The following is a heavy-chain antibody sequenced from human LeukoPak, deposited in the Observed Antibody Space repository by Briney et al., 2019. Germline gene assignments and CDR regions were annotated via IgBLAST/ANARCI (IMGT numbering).Heavy chain of an antibody. V-gene: IGHV3-48*03. D-gene: IGHD2-8*01. CDR3: AREDIVLMVYATGPAGYMDV. CDR1: GFTFSSYE. J-gene: IGHJ6*03. CDR2: ISSSGSTR. Sequence: SGGSLRLSCAASGFTFSSYEMNWVRQAPGKGLEWVSYISSSGSTRYYADSVKGRFTISRDNAKNSLYLQMNSLRAEDTAVYYCAREDIVLMVYATGPAGYMDVWGKGTTVTISS.